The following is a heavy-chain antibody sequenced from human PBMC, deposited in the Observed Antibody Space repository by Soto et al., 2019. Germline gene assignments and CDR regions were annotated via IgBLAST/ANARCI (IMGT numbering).Heavy chain of an antibody. V-gene: IGHV3-23*01. J-gene: IGHJ6*02. D-gene: IGHD3-16*01. CDR2: ISGSGGST. CDR1: GFIFSSYA. Sequence: PGGSLRLSCAASGFIFSSYAMSWVRQAPGKGLEWVSGISGSGGSTYYADSVKGRFTISRDNSKNTLYLQMNSLRAEDTAVYYCAKDSDPLGTYGYGMDVWGQGTTVTVSS. CDR3: AKDSDPLGTYGYGMDV.